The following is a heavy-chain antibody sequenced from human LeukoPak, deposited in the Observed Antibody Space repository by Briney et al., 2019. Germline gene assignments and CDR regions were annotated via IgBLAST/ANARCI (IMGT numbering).Heavy chain of an antibody. V-gene: IGHV4-59*01. Sequence: SETLSLXCTVSGGSISSYYWSWIRQPPGKGLESIGYIYYSGSTNYNPSLKSRVTISVDTSKNQFSLKLSSVTAADTSVYYCARAAVPYYFDYWGQGTLVTVSS. D-gene: IGHD2-2*01. CDR1: GGSISSYY. J-gene: IGHJ4*02. CDR2: IYYSGST. CDR3: ARAAVPYYFDY.